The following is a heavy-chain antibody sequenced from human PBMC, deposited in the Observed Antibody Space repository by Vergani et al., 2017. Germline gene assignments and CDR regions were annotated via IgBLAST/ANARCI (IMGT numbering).Heavy chain of an antibody. CDR3: AWTTAGTTRKNAFDI. CDR1: GFTFDDYA. CDR2: ISWNSGSI. J-gene: IGHJ3*02. D-gene: IGHD1-1*01. Sequence: EVQLVESGGGLVQPGRSLRLSCAASGFTFDDYAMHWVRQAPGKGLEWVSGISWNSGSIGYADSVKGRFTISRDNAKNSLYLQMNSRRAEDTALYYCAWTTAGTTRKNAFDIWGQGTMVTVSS. V-gene: IGHV3-9*01.